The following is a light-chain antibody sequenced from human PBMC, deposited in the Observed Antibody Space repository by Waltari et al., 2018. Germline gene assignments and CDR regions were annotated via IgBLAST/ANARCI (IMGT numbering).Light chain of an antibody. CDR2: YDT. CDR3: QVWDSSRAQVL. Sequence: SYVLTQPPSVSVAPGQTARITCGVNNIGSRSVHWCQQRPGQAPVVVIYYDTDRPSGIPWRFSGSNSGDTATLTISRVEAGDEADYYCQVWDSSRAQVLFGGGTRLTVL. V-gene: IGLV3-21*04. J-gene: IGLJ3*02. CDR1: NIGSRS.